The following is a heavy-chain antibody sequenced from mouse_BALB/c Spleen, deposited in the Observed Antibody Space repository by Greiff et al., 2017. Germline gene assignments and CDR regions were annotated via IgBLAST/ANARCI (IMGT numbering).Heavy chain of an antibody. J-gene: IGHJ2*01. CDR1: GFAFSSYD. CDR3: ARHRDYGSSVYFDY. D-gene: IGHD1-1*01. V-gene: IGHV5-12-1*01. Sequence: EVQRVESGGGLVKPGGSLKLSCAASGFAFSSYDMSWVRQTPEKRLEWVAYISSGGGSTYYPDTVKGRFTISRDNAKNTLYLQMSSLKSEDTAMYYCARHRDYGSSVYFDYWGQGTTLTVSS. CDR2: ISSGGGST.